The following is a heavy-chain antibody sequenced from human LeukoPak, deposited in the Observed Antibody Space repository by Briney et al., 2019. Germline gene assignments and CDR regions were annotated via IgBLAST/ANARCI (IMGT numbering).Heavy chain of an antibody. Sequence: GGSLRLSCAASGFTFDDYSMHWVRQAPGKGLEWVAGISWNRNNIGYADSVRGRFAISRDNAKNSLYLQMNSLRAEDTALYYCAKGLAGGDILTGFDYWGQGTLVTVSS. D-gene: IGHD3-9*01. J-gene: IGHJ4*02. CDR2: ISWNRNNI. CDR3: AKGLAGGDILTGFDY. CDR1: GFTFDDYS. V-gene: IGHV3-9*01.